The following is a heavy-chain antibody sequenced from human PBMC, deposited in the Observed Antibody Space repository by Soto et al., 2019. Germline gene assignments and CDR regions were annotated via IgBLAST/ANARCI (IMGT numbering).Heavy chain of an antibody. V-gene: IGHV3-23*01. CDR2: ISGSGDST. CDR1: GVTFSSYA. CDR3: ARRGSGSYYDY. J-gene: IGHJ4*02. Sequence: EVQLLESGGGLVQPGGSLRLSCAASGVTFSSYAMRWVRQAPVKGLEWVSAISGSGDSTYYADSVKGRFTISRDNSKNTLYLQMTSLRAEDTAVYYCARRGSGSYYDYWGQGTLVTVSS. D-gene: IGHD1-26*01.